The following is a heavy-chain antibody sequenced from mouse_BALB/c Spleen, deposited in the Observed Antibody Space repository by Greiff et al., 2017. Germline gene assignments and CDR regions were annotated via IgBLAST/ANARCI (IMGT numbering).Heavy chain of an antibody. CDR3: ARFGNWNYFDY. V-gene: IGHV1-69*02. CDR2: IDPSDSYT. CDR1: RYTFTSYW. D-gene: IGHD2-1*01. Sequence: QVQLQQPGAELVKPGASVKLSCKASRYTFTSYWMHWVKQRPGQGLEWIGEIDPSDSYTNYNQKFKGKATLTVDKSSSTAYMQLSSLTSEDSAVYYCARFGNWNYFDYWGQGTTLTVSS. J-gene: IGHJ2*01.